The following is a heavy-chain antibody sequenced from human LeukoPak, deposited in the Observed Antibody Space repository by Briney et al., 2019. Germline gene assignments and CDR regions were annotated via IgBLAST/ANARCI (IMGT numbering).Heavy chain of an antibody. CDR3: ARISGWYFYFDY. V-gene: IGHV4-59*12. D-gene: IGHD6-19*01. Sequence: PSETLSLTCAVYGGSFSGYYWSWIRQPPGKGLEWIGYIYYSGSTNYNPSLKSRVTMSVDTSKNQFSLKLSSVTAADTAVYYCARISGWYFYFDYWGQGTLVTVSS. CDR1: GGSFSGYY. CDR2: IYYSGST. J-gene: IGHJ4*02.